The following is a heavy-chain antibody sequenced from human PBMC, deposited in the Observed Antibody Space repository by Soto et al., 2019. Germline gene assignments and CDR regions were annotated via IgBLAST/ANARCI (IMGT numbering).Heavy chain of an antibody. J-gene: IGHJ6*02. V-gene: IGHV4-59*01. CDR2: TYYSGST. D-gene: IGHD6-13*01. CDR1: GGSISSYY. Sequence: SETLSPTCTVSGGSISSYYWSWVREPPGKGLEWIGYTYYSGSTNYNPYLKSPVTISVDTSKNQFSLKLSSVTAADTAVYYCARGENSSSWYWGGGYYYYGMDVWGQGTTVT. CDR3: ARGENSSSWYWGGGYYYYGMDV.